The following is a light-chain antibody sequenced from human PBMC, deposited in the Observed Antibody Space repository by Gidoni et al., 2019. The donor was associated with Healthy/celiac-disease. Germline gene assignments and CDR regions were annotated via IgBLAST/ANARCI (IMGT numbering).Light chain of an antibody. J-gene: IGKJ4*01. Sequence: EFVLTQSPATLSLSPGERATLSCRASQSVSSYLAWYQQKPGQAPRLLIYDASNRATGIPARFSGSGSGTDFTLTISSLEPEDFAVYYCQQRSNWPPFFGGGTKVEIK. CDR2: DAS. V-gene: IGKV3-11*01. CDR3: QQRSNWPPF. CDR1: QSVSSY.